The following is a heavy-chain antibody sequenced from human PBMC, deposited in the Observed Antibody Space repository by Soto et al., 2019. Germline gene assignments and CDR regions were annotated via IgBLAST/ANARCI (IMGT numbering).Heavy chain of an antibody. V-gene: IGHV1-46*01. CDR2: VHPSGGNT. CDR3: ARVRSSGWYTAYY. CDR1: GYSFTAYF. Sequence: ASVKVSCKASGYSFTAYFMHWVRQAPGQGLEWMGIVHPSGGNTNYAQKFQGRVTMTWDTSTTTVYMELSSLRSDDTAVYYCARVRSSGWYTAYYWGQGTLVTVSS. J-gene: IGHJ4*02. D-gene: IGHD6-19*01.